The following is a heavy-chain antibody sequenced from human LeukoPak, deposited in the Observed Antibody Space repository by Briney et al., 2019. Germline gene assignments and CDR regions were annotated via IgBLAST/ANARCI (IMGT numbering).Heavy chain of an antibody. V-gene: IGHV3-21*01. D-gene: IGHD3-3*01. J-gene: IGHJ4*02. CDR2: ISSSSSYI. CDR1: GFTFSSYS. CDR3: ARDPGDYDFWSGYYGGFFDY. Sequence: GGSLRLSCAASGFTFSSYSMNWVRQAPGKGLEWVSSISSSSSYIYYADSVKGRSTISRDNAKNSLYLQMNSLRAEDTAVYYCARDPGDYDFWSGYYGGFFDYWGQGTLVTVSS.